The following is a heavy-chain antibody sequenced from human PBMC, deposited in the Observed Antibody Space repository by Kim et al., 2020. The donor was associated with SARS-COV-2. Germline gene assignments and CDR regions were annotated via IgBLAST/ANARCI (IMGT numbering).Heavy chain of an antibody. V-gene: IGHV3-30*07. CDR3: ARDALPEDTAMASRYFAS. Sequence: KGRFTISRDNSKNTLYLQMNSLRAEEPAVYYCARDALPEDTAMASRYFASWGQGTLVTVS. J-gene: IGHJ4*02. D-gene: IGHD5-18*01.